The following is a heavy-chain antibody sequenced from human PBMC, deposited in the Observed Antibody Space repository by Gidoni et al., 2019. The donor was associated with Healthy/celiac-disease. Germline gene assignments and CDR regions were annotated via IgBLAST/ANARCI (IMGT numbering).Heavy chain of an antibody. Sequence: QVQLVESGGGVVQPGRSLRLTCAASGFTFSSYGMHWVRQAPGKGLEWVAVIWYDGSNKYYADSVKGRFTISRDNSKNTLYLQMNSLRAEDTAVYYCARDGRDFWSGSYYYYMDVWGKGTTVTVSS. CDR3: ARDGRDFWSGSYYYYMDV. CDR2: IWYDGSNK. D-gene: IGHD3-3*01. CDR1: GFTFSSYG. J-gene: IGHJ6*03. V-gene: IGHV3-33*08.